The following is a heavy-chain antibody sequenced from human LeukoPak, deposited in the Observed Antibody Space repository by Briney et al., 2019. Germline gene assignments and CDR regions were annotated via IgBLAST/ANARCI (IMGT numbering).Heavy chain of an antibody. V-gene: IGHV3-11*03. CDR2: ISSSSSYT. CDR3: AKSSVWGSYRYVAY. D-gene: IGHD3-16*02. J-gene: IGHJ4*02. CDR1: GFTFSDYY. Sequence: PGGSLRLSCAASGFTFSDYYMSWIRQAPGKGLEWVSYISSSSSYTNYADSVKGRFTISRDNAKNSLYLQMNSLRAEDTAVYYCAKSSVWGSYRYVAYWGQGTLVTVSS.